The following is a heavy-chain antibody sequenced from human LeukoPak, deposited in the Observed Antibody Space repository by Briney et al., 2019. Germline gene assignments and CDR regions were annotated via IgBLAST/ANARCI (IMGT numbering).Heavy chain of an antibody. Sequence: KPGGSLRLSCAASGFTFSSYSMNWVRQAPGKGLEWVSSISSSSSYIYYADSVKGRFTISSDNAKNSLYLQMNSLRAEDTAVYYCARGEDTAMVTGGYNWFDPWGQGTLVTVSS. D-gene: IGHD5-18*01. CDR1: GFTFSSYS. J-gene: IGHJ5*02. CDR3: ARGEDTAMVTGGYNWFDP. CDR2: ISSSSSYI. V-gene: IGHV3-21*01.